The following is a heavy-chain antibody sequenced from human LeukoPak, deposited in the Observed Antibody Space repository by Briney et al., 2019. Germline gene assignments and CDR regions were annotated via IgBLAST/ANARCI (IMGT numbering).Heavy chain of an antibody. CDR2: ISSSGNI. CDR3: TRSSAFDI. Sequence: PGGCLRLSCAASGFTFNSYTMTWVRQAPGKGLEWVSSISSSGNIYYADSVKGRFTISRDNARNSLYLQMNSLRDDDTAVYYCTRSSAFDIWGQGTMVTVSS. J-gene: IGHJ3*02. CDR1: GFTFNSYT. V-gene: IGHV3-69-1*02.